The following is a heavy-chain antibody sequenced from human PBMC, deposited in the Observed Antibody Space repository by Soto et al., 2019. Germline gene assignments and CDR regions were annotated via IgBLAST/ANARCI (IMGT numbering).Heavy chain of an antibody. D-gene: IGHD6-13*01. CDR3: ARLVGIAAAGNHGMDV. Sequence: PSETLSLTGTLSWGSISRGGYYWSWILQHPGKGLEWIVYIYYIGSTYYNPSLKSRVTISVDTSKNQLSLKLSSVTAAATAVYYCARLVGIAAAGNHGMDVSGHGTTVTVSS. CDR2: IYYIGST. CDR1: WGSISRGGYY. V-gene: IGHV4-31*03. J-gene: IGHJ6*02.